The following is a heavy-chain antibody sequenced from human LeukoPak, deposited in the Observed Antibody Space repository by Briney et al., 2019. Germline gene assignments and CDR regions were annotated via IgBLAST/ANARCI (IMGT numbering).Heavy chain of an antibody. J-gene: IGHJ4*02. CDR2: IWYDGSNK. V-gene: IGHV3-33*01. D-gene: IGHD3-16*01. CDR1: GFTFSSYG. CDR3: ARDSDFRGEFEAEKGDY. Sequence: GGSLRPSCAASGFTFSSYGMHWVRQAPGKGLEWVAVIWYDGSNKYYADSVKGRFTISRDNSKNTLYLQMNSLRAEDTAVYYCARDSDFRGEFEAEKGDYWGQGTLVAVSS.